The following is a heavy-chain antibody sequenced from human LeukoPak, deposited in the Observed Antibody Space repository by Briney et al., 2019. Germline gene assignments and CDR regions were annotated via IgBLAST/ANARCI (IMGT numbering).Heavy chain of an antibody. J-gene: IGHJ3*02. V-gene: IGHV3-74*01. CDR3: ARGMAVAAARNAFDI. CDR1: GFTFSSYS. D-gene: IGHD6-13*01. CDR2: INSDGSST. Sequence: GGSLRLSCAASGFTFSSYSMNWVRQAPGKGLVWVSRINSDGSSTSYADSVKGRFTISRDNAKNTLYLQMNSLRAEDTAVYYCARGMAVAAARNAFDIWGQGTMVTVSS.